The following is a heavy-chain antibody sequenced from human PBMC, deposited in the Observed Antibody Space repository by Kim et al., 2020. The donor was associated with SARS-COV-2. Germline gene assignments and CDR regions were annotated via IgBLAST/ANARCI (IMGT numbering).Heavy chain of an antibody. Sequence: SETLSLTCTVSGGSISSSSYYWGWIRQPPGKGLEWIGSIYYSGSTYYNPSLKSRVTISVDTSKNQFSLKLSSVTAADTAVYYCARLKYCSSTSCRYYYYYGMDVWGQGTTVTVSS. CDR2: IYYSGST. V-gene: IGHV4-39*01. CDR1: GGSISSSSYY. D-gene: IGHD2-2*01. J-gene: IGHJ6*02. CDR3: ARLKYCSSTSCRYYYYYGMDV.